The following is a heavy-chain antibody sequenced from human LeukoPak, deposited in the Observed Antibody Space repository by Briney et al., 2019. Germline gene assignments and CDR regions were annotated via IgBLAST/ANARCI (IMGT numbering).Heavy chain of an antibody. D-gene: IGHD2-8*01. Sequence: PGGSLRLSCEASGFTFSSYGMAWVRQAPGKGLEWVSLISRSADQTYYADSGKGRFTISRDNSKNTLFLQMNSLRAEDTAVYFCMSRIADTNVYYYIDHWGQGTLVTVSS. CDR1: GFTFSSYG. J-gene: IGHJ4*02. V-gene: IGHV3-23*01. CDR3: MSRIADTNVYYYIDH. CDR2: ISRSADQT.